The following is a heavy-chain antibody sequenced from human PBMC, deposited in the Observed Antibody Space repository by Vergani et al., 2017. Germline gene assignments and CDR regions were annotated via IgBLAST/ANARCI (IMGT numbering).Heavy chain of an antibody. CDR3: ASAPYRSGWDYYYGMDV. J-gene: IGHJ6*02. D-gene: IGHD3-10*01. CDR2: IKQDGSEK. V-gene: IGHV3-7*01. Sequence: EVQLVESGGGLVQPGGSLRLSCAASGFTFSSYWMSWVRQAPGKGLEWVANIKQDGSEKYYVDSVKGRFTISRDNAKNSLYLQMNSLRAEDTAVYYWASAPYRSGWDYYYGMDVWGQGTTVTVSS. CDR1: GFTFSSYW.